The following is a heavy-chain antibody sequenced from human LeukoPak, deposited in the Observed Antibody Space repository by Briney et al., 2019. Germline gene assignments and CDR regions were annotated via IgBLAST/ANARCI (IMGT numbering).Heavy chain of an antibody. CDR3: ARTTYYYDSSGQRGDGAFDI. V-gene: IGHV3-33*01. Sequence: GGSLRLSCAASGFTFSSYGMHWVRQAPGKGLEWVAVIWYDGSNKYYADSVRGRFTTSRDNSKNTLYLQMNSLRAEDTAVYYCARTTYYYDSSGQRGDGAFDIWGQGTMVTVPS. D-gene: IGHD3-22*01. CDR2: IWYDGSNK. CDR1: GFTFSSYG. J-gene: IGHJ3*02.